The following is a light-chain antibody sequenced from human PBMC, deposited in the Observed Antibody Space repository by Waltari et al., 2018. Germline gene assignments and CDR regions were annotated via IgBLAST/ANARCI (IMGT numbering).Light chain of an antibody. CDR2: KVS. CDR3: MQATHWPGT. CDR1: QRLVHRGGDTY. J-gene: IGKJ1*01. Sequence: DVVMTQSPLSLPVTLGQPASISCRPSQRLVHRGGDTYLNWFQQRPGQSPRRLIYKVSNRDSGVPDRFSGSGSGTDFTLKISRVEAEDVAVYYCMQATHWPGTFGQGTKVEIK. V-gene: IGKV2-30*02.